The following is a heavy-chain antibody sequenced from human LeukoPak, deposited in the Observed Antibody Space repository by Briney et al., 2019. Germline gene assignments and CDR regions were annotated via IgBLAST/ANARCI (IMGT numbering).Heavy chain of an antibody. CDR3: AGLSPSLKYFRH. CDR1: GGSISSYY. Sequence: PSETLSLTCTVSGGSISSYYWSWIRQPPGKGLEWIGYIYYSGSSNYNPSLKSRVTISVDTSKNQFSLKLSSVTAADTAVYYCAGLSPSLKYFRHWGQGTLVTVSS. D-gene: IGHD3-16*01. J-gene: IGHJ1*01. V-gene: IGHV4-59*08. CDR2: IYYSGSS.